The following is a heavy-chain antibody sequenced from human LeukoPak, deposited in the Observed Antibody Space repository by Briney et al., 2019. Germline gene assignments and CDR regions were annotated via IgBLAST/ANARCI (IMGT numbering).Heavy chain of an antibody. Sequence: GGSLRFSCAASGFTFSSYAMSWVRQAPGKGVECVSGISGSGDSRYYPDSVKGRFTISRDNSKNTLYLQMNSLRAEDTAVYYCARTEVLRFLEWSSGNYWGQGTLVTVSS. V-gene: IGHV3-23*01. CDR2: ISGSGDSR. CDR1: GFTFSSYA. D-gene: IGHD3-3*01. CDR3: ARTEVLRFLEWSSGNY. J-gene: IGHJ4*02.